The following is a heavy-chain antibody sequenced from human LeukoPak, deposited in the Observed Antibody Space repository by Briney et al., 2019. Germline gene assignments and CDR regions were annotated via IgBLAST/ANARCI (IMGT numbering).Heavy chain of an antibody. CDR1: GYTFTSYG. V-gene: IGHV1-18*01. D-gene: IGHD6-13*01. Sequence: GASVKVSCKASGYTFTSYGISWVRQAPGQGLEWMGWISAYNGNTNYAQKLQGRVTMTTDTSTSTAYMELSNLRSEDTAVYYCARRVAAGGTCMGYWGQGTLVTVSS. J-gene: IGHJ4*02. CDR2: ISAYNGNT. CDR3: ARRVAAGGTCMGY.